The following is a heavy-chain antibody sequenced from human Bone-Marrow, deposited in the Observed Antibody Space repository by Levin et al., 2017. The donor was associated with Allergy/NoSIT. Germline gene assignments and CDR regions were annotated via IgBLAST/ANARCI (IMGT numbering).Heavy chain of an antibody. D-gene: IGHD3-16*01. V-gene: IGHV2-5*02. Sequence: SGPTLVKPTQTLTLTCNISGFSVSTTGVGVGWIRQPPGKALEWLALIYWDDDKTYSPSLESRLTITKDTSENQVVPRMTNMDRVDTGTYYCAHKSMIDAFDIWGQGTLVTVSA. J-gene: IGHJ3*02. CDR2: IYWDDDK. CDR1: GFSVSTTGVG. CDR3: AHKSMIDAFDI.